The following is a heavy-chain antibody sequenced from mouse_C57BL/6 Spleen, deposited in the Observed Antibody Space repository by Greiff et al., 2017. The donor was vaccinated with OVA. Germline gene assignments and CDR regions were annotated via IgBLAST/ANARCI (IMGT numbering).Heavy chain of an antibody. CDR1: GYTFTSYW. J-gene: IGHJ4*01. D-gene: IGHD3-1*01. Sequence: QVQLQQPGAELVKPGASVKLSCKASGYTFTSYWMHWVKQRPGQGLEWIGMIHPNSGSTNYNEKFKSKATLTVDKSSSTAYMQLSSLTSEDYEFDDCDRSGNYYAMDDWGQGTSVTVSS. V-gene: IGHV1-64*01. CDR2: IHPNSGST. CDR3: DRSGNYYAMDD.